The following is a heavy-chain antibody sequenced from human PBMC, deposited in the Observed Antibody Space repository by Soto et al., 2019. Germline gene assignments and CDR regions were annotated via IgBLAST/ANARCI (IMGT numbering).Heavy chain of an antibody. V-gene: IGHV1-18*01. CDR1: GYTSSSYG. CDR3: ATKDDHKDDQPYYYGMDV. Sequence: ASVKVSCKALGYTSSSYGINWVRQAPGQGLEWMGWISVFNGDTKYAQKFQGRVAITKDPGTSTAHMELRSLRSDDAAGYFCATKDDHKDDQPYYYGMDVWGQGTTVTVSS. J-gene: IGHJ6*02. D-gene: IGHD3-16*01. CDR2: ISVFNGDT.